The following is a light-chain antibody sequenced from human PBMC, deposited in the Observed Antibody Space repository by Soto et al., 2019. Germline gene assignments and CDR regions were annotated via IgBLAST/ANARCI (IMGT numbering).Light chain of an antibody. V-gene: IGLV2-14*03. Sequence: QSVLTHLPSFLGLLGQWSTFPCTETSGDVGGYNSVSWYQHHPGKAPKLILYDVGDRPSGVSYRFSGSKSGNTASLTISGLQAADEADYFCSSYTSSMTNVFGSGTKLTVL. CDR3: SSYTSSMTNV. CDR2: DVG. J-gene: IGLJ1*01. CDR1: SGDVGGYNS.